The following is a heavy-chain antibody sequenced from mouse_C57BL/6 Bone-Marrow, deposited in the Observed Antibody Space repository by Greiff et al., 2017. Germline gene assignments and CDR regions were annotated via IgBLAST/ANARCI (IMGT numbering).Heavy chain of an antibody. CDR3: ARGGQFAY. V-gene: IGHV1-72*01. J-gene: IGHJ3*01. Sequence: QVQLQQSGAELVKPGASVKMSCKASGYTFTSYCMHWVKQRPGRGLEWIGRIDPYSGGTKYNEKFKSKATLTVDKPSSTAYMQLSRLTSEDSAVYYGARGGQFAYWGQGTMVTVSA. CDR2: IDPYSGGT. CDR1: GYTFTSYC.